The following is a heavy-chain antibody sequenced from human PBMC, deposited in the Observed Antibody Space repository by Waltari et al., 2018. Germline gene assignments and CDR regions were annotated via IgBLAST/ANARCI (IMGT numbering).Heavy chain of an antibody. CDR3: ARDQDGVTDY. J-gene: IGHJ4*02. CDR1: GGSISSYY. Sequence: QVQLQESGPGLVKPSETLSLTCTVSGGSISSYYWSWIRQPPGKGLEWIGYIYYSGSTNYNPSLKSRVTISVDTSKNQFSLKLSSVTAADTAVYYCARDQDGVTDYWGQGTLVTVSS. V-gene: IGHV4-59*01. CDR2: IYYSGST. D-gene: IGHD2-15*01.